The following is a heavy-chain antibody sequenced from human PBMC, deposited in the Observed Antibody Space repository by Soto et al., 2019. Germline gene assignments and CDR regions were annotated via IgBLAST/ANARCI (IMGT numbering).Heavy chain of an antibody. CDR2: TSGRGTST. Sequence: EVQLLESGGGLVQPGGSLRLVCAAAGFTFSTYGMTWVRQSPGKGLEWVSATSGRGTSTYYADSVRGRFTISRDNSDNTLYLQMHSLRVEDTAVYYCAKSMHYDFWSGYSMAFDIWGQGTMVPVSS. V-gene: IGHV3-23*01. J-gene: IGHJ3*02. D-gene: IGHD3-3*01. CDR1: GFTFSTYG. CDR3: AKSMHYDFWSGYSMAFDI.